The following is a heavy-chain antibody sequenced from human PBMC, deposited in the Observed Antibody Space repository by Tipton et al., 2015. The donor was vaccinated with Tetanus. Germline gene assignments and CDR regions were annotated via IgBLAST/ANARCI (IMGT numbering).Heavy chain of an antibody. J-gene: IGHJ4*02. D-gene: IGHD2-21*01. CDR2: ITGSGVGT. CDR3: ATARNKVSIPRLQY. V-gene: IGHV3-23*01. Sequence: SLRLSCAASGFPFTTYGMTWVRLAPGKGLEGVAVITGSGVGTYYSDSVKGRFTVSRDNSRNTLYLQLNSLRVEDTAVYYCATARNKVSIPRLQYWGPGSLVAVSS. CDR1: GFPFTTYG.